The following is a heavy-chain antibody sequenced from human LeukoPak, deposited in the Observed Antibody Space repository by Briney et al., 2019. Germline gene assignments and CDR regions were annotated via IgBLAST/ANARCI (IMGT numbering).Heavy chain of an antibody. V-gene: IGHV1-2*02. CDR1: GYTFTGYY. J-gene: IGHJ4*02. CDR3: ARDGGGKTVY. D-gene: IGHD1-26*01. CDR2: INPNSGGT. Sequence: ASVKVSCKASGYTFTGYYMHWVRQAPGQGLEWMGWINPNSGGTNYAQRFQGRVTMTRDTSISTAYMELSSLRSEDTAVYYCARDGGGKTVYWGQGTLVTVSS.